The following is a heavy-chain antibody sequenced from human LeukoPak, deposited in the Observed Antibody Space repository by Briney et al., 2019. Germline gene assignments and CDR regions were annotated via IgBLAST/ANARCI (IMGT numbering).Heavy chain of an antibody. CDR3: ASGYSGSYYSFDY. D-gene: IGHD1-26*01. Sequence: SETLSLTCTVPGGSISSSSYYWGWIRQPPGKGLEWIGSIYYSGSTYYNPSLKSRVTISVDTSKNQFSLKLSSVTAADTAVYYCASGYSGSYYSFDYWGQGTLVTVSS. J-gene: IGHJ4*02. CDR1: GGSISSSSYY. V-gene: IGHV4-39*01. CDR2: IYYSGST.